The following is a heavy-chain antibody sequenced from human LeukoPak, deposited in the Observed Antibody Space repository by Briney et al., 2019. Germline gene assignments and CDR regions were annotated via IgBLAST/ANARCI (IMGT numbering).Heavy chain of an antibody. J-gene: IGHJ4*02. CDR2: IYPGDSDT. V-gene: IGHV5-51*01. CDR3: ARRYYDSSGYSRHFDY. CDR1: GYSFNSYW. D-gene: IGHD3-22*01. Sequence: GESLKISCEGSGYSFNSYWIGWVRQMPGKGLEWMGLIYPGDSDTRYSPSFQGQVTISADKSISTAYLQWSSLKTSDTAMYYCARRYYDSSGYSRHFDYWGRGTLVTVSS.